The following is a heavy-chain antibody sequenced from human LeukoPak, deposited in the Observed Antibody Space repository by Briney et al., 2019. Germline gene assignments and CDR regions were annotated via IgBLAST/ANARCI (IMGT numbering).Heavy chain of an antibody. CDR2: IYYSGST. V-gene: IGHV4-59*08. CDR1: GGSISSYY. J-gene: IGHJ4*02. D-gene: IGHD2-15*01. Sequence: PSETLSLTCTVSGGSISSYYWSWIRQPPGKGLEWIGYIYYSGSTNYNPSLKSRVTISVDTSKSQFSLKLSSVTAADTAVYYCARHEFYCSGGSCYIDYWGQGTLVTVSS. CDR3: ARHEFYCSGGSCYIDY.